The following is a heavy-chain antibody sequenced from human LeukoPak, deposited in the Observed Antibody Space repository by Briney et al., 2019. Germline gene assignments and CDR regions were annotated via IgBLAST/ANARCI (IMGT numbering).Heavy chain of an antibody. CDR1: GGSISSSRYY. V-gene: IGHV4-39*01. J-gene: IGHJ1*01. CDR3: ARHLLAAVNPEGYFQH. D-gene: IGHD6-13*01. CDR2: IYYSGST. Sequence: KPSETLSLTCTVSGGSISSSRYYGGWIRQPPGKGLEWIGSIYYSGSTYYNPSLKSRVTISVDTSKNQFSLKLSSVTAADTAVYYCARHLLAAVNPEGYFQHWGQGTLVTVSS.